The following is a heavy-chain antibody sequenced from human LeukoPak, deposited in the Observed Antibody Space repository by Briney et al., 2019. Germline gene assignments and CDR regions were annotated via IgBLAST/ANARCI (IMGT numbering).Heavy chain of an antibody. D-gene: IGHD5-24*01. Sequence: GGSLRLSCAASGFTFSTYGMHWVRQAPGKGLEWVSLIRYDGGNKYYADSVKGRFTISRDNSKNTLYLQMNSLRAEDTAVYYCAKDFARIGGGYNWGGYYMDVWGKGTTVTVSS. CDR1: GFTFSTYG. V-gene: IGHV3-30*02. CDR2: IRYDGGNK. CDR3: AKDFARIGGGYNWGGYYMDV. J-gene: IGHJ6*03.